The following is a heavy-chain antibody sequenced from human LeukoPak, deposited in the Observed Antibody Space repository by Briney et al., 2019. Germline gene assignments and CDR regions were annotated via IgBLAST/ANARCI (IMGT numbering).Heavy chain of an antibody. CDR1: GFSLSTSGVG. CDR2: IYWDDDK. V-gene: IGHV2-5*02. J-gene: IGHJ3*02. CDR3: VHRQLCPLPGTFDI. Sequence: SGPTLVKPTQTLTLTCTFSGFSLSTSGVGVGWIRQLPGKALEWLALIYWDDDKRYSPSLKSRLTITKDTSKNQVVLTVTNMAPVDTATYFCVHRQLCPLPGTFDIWGQGTMVTVSS. D-gene: IGHD2/OR15-2a*01.